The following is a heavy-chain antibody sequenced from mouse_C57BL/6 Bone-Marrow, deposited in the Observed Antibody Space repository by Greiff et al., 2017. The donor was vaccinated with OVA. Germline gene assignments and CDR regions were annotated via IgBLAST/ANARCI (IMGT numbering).Heavy chain of an antibody. Sequence: EVQLVESAGGLVQPGRSMKLSCTASGFTFSDYYMAWVRQVPEKGLEWVANINYDGSSTYYLDSLKSRFIISRNNAKNILYLQMSSLKSEDTATYYCARDPYYGSSPYWYFDVWGTGTTVTVSS. J-gene: IGHJ1*03. CDR3: ARDPYYGSSPYWYFDV. CDR1: GFTFSDYY. D-gene: IGHD1-1*01. V-gene: IGHV5-16*01. CDR2: INYDGSST.